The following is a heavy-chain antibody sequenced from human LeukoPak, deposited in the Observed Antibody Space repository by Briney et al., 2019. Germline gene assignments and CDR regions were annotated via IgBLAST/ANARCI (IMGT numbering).Heavy chain of an antibody. CDR1: GFTFSSYA. CDR3: AKDCGGDCYSDPIDY. J-gene: IGHJ4*02. CDR2: ISYDGSNK. V-gene: IGHV3-30-3*01. D-gene: IGHD2-21*02. Sequence: GRSLRLSCAASGFTFSSYAMHWVRQAPGKGLEWVAVISYDGSNKYYADSVKGRFTISRDDSKNTLYLQMDSLRAEDTAVYYCAKDCGGDCYSDPIDYWGQGTLVTVSS.